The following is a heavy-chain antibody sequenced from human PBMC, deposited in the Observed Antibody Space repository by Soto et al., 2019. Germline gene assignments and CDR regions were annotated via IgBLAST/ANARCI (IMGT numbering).Heavy chain of an antibody. CDR1: GFTFSTYT. Sequence: GGSLRLSCVASGFTFSTYTMSWVRQAPGKGLEWVSVISGSGGSPSYADSVQGRFSISRDNPKNTLYLQMNSLRAEDTAVYYCAKVSLSTVTTLSWDYYYYMDVWGKGTTVTVAS. CDR3: AKVSLSTVTTLSWDYYYYMDV. D-gene: IGHD4-17*01. CDR2: ISGSGGSP. V-gene: IGHV3-23*01. J-gene: IGHJ6*03.